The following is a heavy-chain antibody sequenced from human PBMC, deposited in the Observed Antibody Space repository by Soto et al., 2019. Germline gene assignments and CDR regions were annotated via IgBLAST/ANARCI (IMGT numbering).Heavy chain of an antibody. J-gene: IGHJ5*02. Sequence: SETLSLTCTVSGGSISSSSYYWGWIRQPPGKGLEWIGSIYYSGSTYYNPSLKSRVTISVDTSKNQFSLKLSSVTAADTAVYYCARDYGDYIPENWFDPWGQGTLVTVSS. CDR2: IYYSGST. V-gene: IGHV4-39*02. CDR1: GGSISSSSYY. D-gene: IGHD4-17*01. CDR3: ARDYGDYIPENWFDP.